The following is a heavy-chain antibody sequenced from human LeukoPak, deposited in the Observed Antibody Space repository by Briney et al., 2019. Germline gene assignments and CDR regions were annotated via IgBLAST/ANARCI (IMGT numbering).Heavy chain of an antibody. D-gene: IGHD3-10*02. CDR1: GFTFSDYY. CDR3: AELGITMIGGV. J-gene: IGHJ6*04. V-gene: IGHV3-11*04. Sequence: GGSLRPSCAASGFTFSDYYMNWIRQAPGKGLEWVSYISSSGGTIYYADSVKGRFTISRDNAKNSLYLQMNSLRAEDTAVYYCAELGITMIGGVWGKGTTVTISS. CDR2: ISSSGGTI.